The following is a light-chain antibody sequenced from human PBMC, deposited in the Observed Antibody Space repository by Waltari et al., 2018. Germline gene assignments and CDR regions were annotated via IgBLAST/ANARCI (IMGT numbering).Light chain of an antibody. CDR3: SSQSSNDVVL. CDR1: SNDVGGYHS. V-gene: IGLV2-14*01. Sequence: QSALTQPASVSGSPGQSVTIFCAGTSNDVGGYHSVSWYHEHPGPAPRVIIYDVSDRPSGVSDRFSGSKSGNTASLTISGLQAEDEADYYCSSQSSNDVVLFGGGTKLTVL. CDR2: DVS. J-gene: IGLJ2*01.